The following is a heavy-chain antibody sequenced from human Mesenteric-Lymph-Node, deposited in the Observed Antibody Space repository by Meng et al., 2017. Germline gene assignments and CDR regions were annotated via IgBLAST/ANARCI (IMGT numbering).Heavy chain of an antibody. Sequence: QWRLQESGPGLVKPSETLSLTCTVSGGSVSGYYWSWIRQPPGKGLEWIGYIYYSGNTYYNPSLKSRVTISVDTSKNQFSLKLSSVTAEDTAVYYCARHGRGWFDPWGQGTLVTVSS. V-gene: IGHV4-59*08. CDR3: ARHGRGWFDP. CDR1: GGSVSGYY. CDR2: IYYSGNT. D-gene: IGHD3-10*01. J-gene: IGHJ5*02.